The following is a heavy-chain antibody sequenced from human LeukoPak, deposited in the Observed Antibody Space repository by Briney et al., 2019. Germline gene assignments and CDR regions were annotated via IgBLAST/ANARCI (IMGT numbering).Heavy chain of an antibody. CDR1: GYSFSRYW. CDR3: ARLNVEVVAKRLDY. CDR2: IYPGDSDI. J-gene: IGHJ4*02. V-gene: IGHV5-51*01. D-gene: IGHD2-15*01. Sequence: GESLKISCQASGYSFSRYWVGWVRQMPGKGLEWMGIIYPGDSDIRYSPSFQGQVTISADKSVSTTYLQWSSLKASDTAMYYCARLNVEVVAKRLDYWGQGTLDTVSS.